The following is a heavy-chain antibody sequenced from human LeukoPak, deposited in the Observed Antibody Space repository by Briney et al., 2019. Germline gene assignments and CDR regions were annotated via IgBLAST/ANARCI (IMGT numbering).Heavy chain of an antibody. CDR2: IWYDGSHR. CDR3: VRDNAAADGALDY. J-gene: IGHJ4*02. V-gene: IGHV3-33*01. CDR1: GFTFSSHG. D-gene: IGHD5-24*01. Sequence: GRSLRLSCVASGFTFSSHGMHWVRQAPGKGLEWVAVIWYDGSHRYYPDSVKGRFTISRDNSKNTLFLQMDSLRVDDTAVYYCVRDNAAADGALDYWGQGSLVTVSS.